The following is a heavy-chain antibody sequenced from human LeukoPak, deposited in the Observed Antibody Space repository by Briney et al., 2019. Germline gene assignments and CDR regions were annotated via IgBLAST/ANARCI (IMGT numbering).Heavy chain of an antibody. CDR2: INHSGST. D-gene: IGHD6-19*01. Sequence: PGGSLRLSCAASGFTFSSYAMSWVRQAPGKGLEWIGEINHSGSTNYNPSLKSRVTISVDTSKNQFSLKLSSVTAADTAVYYCARSRYSSGWSGTAKGIYFQHWGQGTLVTVSS. CDR3: ARSRYSSGWSGTAKGIYFQH. J-gene: IGHJ1*01. CDR1: GFTFSSYA. V-gene: IGHV4-34*01.